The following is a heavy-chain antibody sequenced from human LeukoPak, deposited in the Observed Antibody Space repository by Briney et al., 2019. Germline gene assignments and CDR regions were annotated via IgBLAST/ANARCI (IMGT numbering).Heavy chain of an antibody. CDR1: GGSFSDYY. D-gene: IGHD6-13*01. CDR3: ARGLIAEEFFRH. Sequence: SETLSLTCAVYGGSFSDYYWNWIRQPPGKGLEWIGEINHSGRTNYNPSLKSRITISVDTSKNQFSLKLRSVTAADTAVYYCARGLIAEEFFRHWGQGTLVTVSS. V-gene: IGHV4-34*01. CDR2: INHSGRT. J-gene: IGHJ1*01.